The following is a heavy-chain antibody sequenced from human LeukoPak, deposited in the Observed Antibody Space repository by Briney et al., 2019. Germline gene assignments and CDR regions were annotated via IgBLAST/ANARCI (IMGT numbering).Heavy chain of an antibody. Sequence: GGSLRLSCAASGFTFSSYWMNWVRQAPGKGLEWVSSISSSSSYIYYADSVKGRFTISRDNAKNSLYLQMNSLRAEDTAVYYCARDQSIVVVPAARSIDYWGQGTLVTVSS. D-gene: IGHD2-2*01. J-gene: IGHJ4*02. CDR2: ISSSSSYI. V-gene: IGHV3-21*01. CDR3: ARDQSIVVVPAARSIDY. CDR1: GFTFSSYW.